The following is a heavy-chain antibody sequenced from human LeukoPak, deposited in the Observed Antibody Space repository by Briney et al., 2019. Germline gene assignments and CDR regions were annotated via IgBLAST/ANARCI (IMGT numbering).Heavy chain of an antibody. V-gene: IGHV4-59*12. CDR2: IYYSGST. D-gene: IGHD4-17*01. CDR1: GGSISSYY. CDR3: ARVSLTTVTTFGWFDP. Sequence: KPSETLSLTCTVSGGSISSYYWSWIRQPPGKVLEWIGYIYYSGSTNYNPSLKSRVTISVDTSKNQFSLKLSSVTPEDTAVYYCARVSLTTVTTFGWFDPWGQGTLVTVSS. J-gene: IGHJ5*02.